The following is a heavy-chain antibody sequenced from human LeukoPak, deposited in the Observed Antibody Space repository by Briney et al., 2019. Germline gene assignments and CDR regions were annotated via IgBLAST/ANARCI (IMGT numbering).Heavy chain of an antibody. D-gene: IGHD3-22*01. J-gene: IGHJ3*02. CDR2: INHSGST. CDR3: ARHRLFLSDSMVRRPHDAFDI. V-gene: IGHV4-34*01. CDR1: GGSSSGYY. Sequence: PSETLSLTCAVYGGSSSGYYWSWIRQPPGKGLEWIGEINHSGSTNYNPSLKSRVTISVDTSKNQFSLKLSSVTAADTAVYYCARHRLFLSDSMVRRPHDAFDIWGQGTMVTVSS.